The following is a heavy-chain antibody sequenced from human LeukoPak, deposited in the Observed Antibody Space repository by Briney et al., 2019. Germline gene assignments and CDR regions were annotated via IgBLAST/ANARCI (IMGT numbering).Heavy chain of an antibody. J-gene: IGHJ6*03. CDR3: ARGDGYTSYYYYYMDV. V-gene: IGHV4-39*07. D-gene: IGHD5-24*01. CDR1: SGSISTSNYY. CDR2: IYYSGST. Sequence: SETLSLTCTVSSGSISTSNYYWGWVRQPPGKGLEWIGSIYYSGSTYFNPSLKSRVTISVDTSKNQFSLKLSSVTAADTAVYYCARGDGYTSYYYYYMDVWGKGTTVTVSS.